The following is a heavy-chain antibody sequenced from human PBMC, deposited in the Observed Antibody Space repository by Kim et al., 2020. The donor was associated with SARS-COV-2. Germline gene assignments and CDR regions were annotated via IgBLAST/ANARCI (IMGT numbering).Heavy chain of an antibody. CDR2: INHSGST. J-gene: IGHJ6*02. Sequence: SETLSLTCAVYGGSFSGYYWSWIRQPPGKGLEWIGEINHSGSTNYNPSLKSRVTISVDTSKNQFSLKLSSVTAADTAVYYCARDPLVAAAGTWFYYYYGMDVWGQGTTVTVSS. CDR1: GGSFSGYY. V-gene: IGHV4-34*01. CDR3: ARDPLVAAAGTWFYYYYGMDV. D-gene: IGHD6-13*01.